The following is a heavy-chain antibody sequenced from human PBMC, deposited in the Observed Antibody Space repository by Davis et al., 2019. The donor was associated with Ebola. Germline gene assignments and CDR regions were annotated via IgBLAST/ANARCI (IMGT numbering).Heavy chain of an antibody. J-gene: IGHJ4*02. CDR1: GFTFSNAW. Sequence: GESLKISCAASGFTFSNAWMSWVRQAPGKGLEWVGRINSKTDGGTMDYAAPVKGRFTISRDDSKNTVHLQMNNLKSEDTAVYYCTTDLVVVDYWGQGTLVVVSS. CDR3: TTDLVVVDY. CDR2: INSKTDGGTM. D-gene: IGHD2-15*01. V-gene: IGHV3-15*01.